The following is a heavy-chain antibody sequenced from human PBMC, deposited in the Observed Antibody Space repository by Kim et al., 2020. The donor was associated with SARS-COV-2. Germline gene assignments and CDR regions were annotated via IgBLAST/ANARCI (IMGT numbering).Heavy chain of an antibody. D-gene: IGHD4-17*01. CDR1: GFTFSSYE. V-gene: IGHV3-48*03. J-gene: IGHJ1*01. CDR2: ISSSGSTI. Sequence: GGSLRLSCAASGFTFSSYEMNWVRQAPGKGLEWVSYISSSGSTIYYADSVKGRFTISRDNAKNSLYLQMNSLRAEDTAVYYCARGSYGGNDLQHWGQGTLVTVSS. CDR3: ARGSYGGNDLQH.